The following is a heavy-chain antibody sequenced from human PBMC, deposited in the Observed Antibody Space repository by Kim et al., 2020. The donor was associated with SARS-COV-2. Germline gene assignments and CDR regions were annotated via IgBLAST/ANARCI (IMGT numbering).Heavy chain of an antibody. CDR1: GGSISSCCYY. Sequence: SETLSLTCTVSGGSISSCCYYWSRIRPHPGQGLVWNVYIYYSGSTYYNPSLKIRITISVDTTKNQLSLKLISVTAAATAVYYCARWGGDGHIDGDYFDY. CDR2: IYYSGST. D-gene: IGHD3-16*01. J-gene: IGHJ4*01. CDR3: ARWGGDGHIDGDYFDY. V-gene: IGHV4-31*03.